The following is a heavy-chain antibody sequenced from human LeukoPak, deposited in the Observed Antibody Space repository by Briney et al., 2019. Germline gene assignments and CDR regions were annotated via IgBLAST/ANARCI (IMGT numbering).Heavy chain of an antibody. Sequence: PSETLSLTCTVSGGSICSYYWSWIRQPPGKGLEWIGYIYYSGSTNYNPSLKSRVTISVDTSKNQFSLKLSSVTAADTAVYYCARNRVSFDYWGQGTLVTVSS. D-gene: IGHD1-14*01. V-gene: IGHV4-59*08. CDR3: ARNRVSFDY. CDR1: GGSICSYY. CDR2: IYYSGST. J-gene: IGHJ4*02.